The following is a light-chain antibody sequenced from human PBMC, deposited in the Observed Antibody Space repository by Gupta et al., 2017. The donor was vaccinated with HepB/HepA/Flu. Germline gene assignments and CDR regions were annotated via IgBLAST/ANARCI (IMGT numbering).Light chain of an antibody. Sequence: DIQLTQSPSFLSASVGDRVTITCRASQGISSYLAWYQQKPGKAPKLLIYDASTLQRGVPSRFSGSGSGTEFTLTISSLQPEDFATYYCQQRNSYPLTFGGGTKVAIK. CDR1: QGISSY. V-gene: IGKV1-9*01. J-gene: IGKJ4*01. CDR3: QQRNSYPLT. CDR2: DAS.